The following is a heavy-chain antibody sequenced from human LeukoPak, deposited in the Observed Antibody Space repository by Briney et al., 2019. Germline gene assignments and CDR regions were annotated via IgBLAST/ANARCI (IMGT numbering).Heavy chain of an antibody. CDR1: GYTFSSYY. Sequence: GASVKVSCKASGYTFSSYYIHWVRQAPGQGLEWMGIINPSGGSTSYAQKFQGRVTMTRDTSTSTVYMELSSLRSEDTAVYYCARDLKYCSTTSCQFDPWGQGTLVTVSS. D-gene: IGHD2-2*01. CDR2: INPSGGST. CDR3: ARDLKYCSTTSCQFDP. J-gene: IGHJ5*02. V-gene: IGHV1-46*01.